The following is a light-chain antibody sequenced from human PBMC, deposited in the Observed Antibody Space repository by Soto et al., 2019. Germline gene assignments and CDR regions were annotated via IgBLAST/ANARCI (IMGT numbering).Light chain of an antibody. Sequence: EIVLTQSPGTLSLSPGERATLSCRASQSVSSSYLAWYQQKPGQAPRLLIYGASSSATGIPDRFSRSGSGTDFTLTISRLEAEDFAVYYCQQYGSSHPSTFGQGTKLEIK. CDR3: QQYGSSHPST. V-gene: IGKV3-20*01. CDR1: QSVSSSY. J-gene: IGKJ2*01. CDR2: GAS.